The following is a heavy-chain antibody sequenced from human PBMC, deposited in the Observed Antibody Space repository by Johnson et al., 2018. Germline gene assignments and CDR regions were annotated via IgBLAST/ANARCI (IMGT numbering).Heavy chain of an antibody. V-gene: IGHV4-31*03. CDR2: IYYSGST. CDR1: GDSINSGGYY. CDR3: ARDRGGITMVRGVGSGMDV. J-gene: IGHJ6*02. Sequence: QVQLQESGPGLVKXSQTLSLTCTVSGDSINSGGYYWSWIRQHPGKGLEWIGYIYYSGSTYSNPSLKSRVTISVDTSKNQFALKLSSVTAADTAVYYGARDRGGITMVRGVGSGMDVWGQGTTVTVSS. D-gene: IGHD3-10*01.